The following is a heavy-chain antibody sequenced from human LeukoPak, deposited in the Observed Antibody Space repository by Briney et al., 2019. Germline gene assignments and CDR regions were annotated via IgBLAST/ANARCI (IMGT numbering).Heavy chain of an antibody. CDR3: ARDTGGSSSSWYEGDAFDI. CDR2: IYYSGST. D-gene: IGHD6-13*01. V-gene: IGHV4-59*01. J-gene: IGHJ3*02. CDR1: GGSISSYY. Sequence: SETLSLTCTVSGGSISSYYWSWIRQPPGKGLEWIGYIYYSGSTNYNPSLKSRVTISVDTSKNQFSLKLSSVTAADTAVYYCARDTGGSSSSWYEGDAFDIWGQGTMVTVSS.